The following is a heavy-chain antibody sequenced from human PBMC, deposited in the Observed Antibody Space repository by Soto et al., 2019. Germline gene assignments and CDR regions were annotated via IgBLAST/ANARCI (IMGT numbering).Heavy chain of an antibody. CDR1: GGSVSSGSYY. CDR3: ARHHPPRIARPRSRYYYYGMDV. V-gene: IGHV4-61*01. D-gene: IGHD6-6*01. Sequence: PSETLSLTCTVSGGSVSSGSYYWSWIRQPPGKGLEWIGYIYYSGSTNYNPSLKSRVTISVDTSKNQFSLKLSSVTAADTAVYYCARHHPPRIARPRSRYYYYGMDVWGQGTTVTVSS. CDR2: IYYSGST. J-gene: IGHJ6*02.